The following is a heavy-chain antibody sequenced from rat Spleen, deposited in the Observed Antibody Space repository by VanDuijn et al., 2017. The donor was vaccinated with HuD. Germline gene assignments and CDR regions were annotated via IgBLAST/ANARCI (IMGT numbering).Heavy chain of an antibody. CDR1: GFTFSDYA. Sequence: EVQVLESGGGLMQPGSSLKLSCATSGFTFSDYAMAWIRQAPKKGLEWVATISNTGGSTFYPDSVKGRFTISRDNAKSTLYLQMDSLRSEDTATYYCTTDTGYFDYWGQGVMVTVSS. J-gene: IGHJ2*01. V-gene: IGHV5-20*01. CDR3: TTDTGYFDY. CDR2: ISNTGGST. D-gene: IGHD4-2*01.